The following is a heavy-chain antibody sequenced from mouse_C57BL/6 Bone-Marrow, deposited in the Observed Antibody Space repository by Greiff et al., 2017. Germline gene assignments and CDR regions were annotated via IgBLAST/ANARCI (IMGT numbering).Heavy chain of an antibody. J-gene: IGHJ4*01. CDR2: IDPSDSET. CDR3: ARRGATTVVVPMDY. CDR1: GYTFTSYW. Sequence: QVQLQQPGAELVRPGSSVKLSCKASGYTFTSYWMHWVKQRPIQGLEWIGNIDPSDSETHYNQKFKDKATLTVDKSSSTAYMQLSSLTSEDSAVYYCARRGATTVVVPMDYWAQGTSVTVSS. D-gene: IGHD1-1*01. V-gene: IGHV1-52*01.